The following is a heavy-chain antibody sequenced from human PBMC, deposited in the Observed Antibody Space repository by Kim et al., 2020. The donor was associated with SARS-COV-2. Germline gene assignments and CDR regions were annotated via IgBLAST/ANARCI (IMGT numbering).Heavy chain of an antibody. CDR1: GFTFSNYG. V-gene: IGHV3-30*18. J-gene: IGHJ4*01. CDR3: AKDSSGSGIHYDFDY. Sequence: GGSLRLSCAASGFTFSNYGMHWVRQAPGKGLEWVAIISYDGSNKYYADSVKGRFTISRDNSKNTLYLQMNSLRAEDTAVYYCAKDSSGSGIHYDFDYWG. CDR2: ISYDGSNK. D-gene: IGHD3-10*01.